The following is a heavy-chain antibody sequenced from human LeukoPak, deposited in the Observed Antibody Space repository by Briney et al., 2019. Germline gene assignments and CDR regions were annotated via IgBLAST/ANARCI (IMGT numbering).Heavy chain of an antibody. CDR2: ISAYNGNT. J-gene: IGHJ1*01. V-gene: IGHV1-18*01. Sequence: ASVKVSCKASGYTFTSYGISWVQQAPGQGLEWMGWISAYNGNTNYAQKLQGRVTMTTDTSTSTAYMELRSLRSDDTAVYYCARQGRTWQWLVVEYFQHWGQGTLVTVSS. CDR3: ARQGRTWQWLVVEYFQH. CDR1: GYTFTSYG. D-gene: IGHD6-19*01.